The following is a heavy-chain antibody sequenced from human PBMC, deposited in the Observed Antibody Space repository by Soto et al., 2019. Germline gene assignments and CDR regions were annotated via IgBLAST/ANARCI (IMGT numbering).Heavy chain of an antibody. D-gene: IGHD3-3*01. CDR2: INPNSGGT. Sequence: ASVKVSCKASGYTFTGYYMHWVRQAPGQGLEWMGWINPNSGGTNYAQKFQGWVTMTRDTSISTAYMEPSRLRSDDTAVYYCARGLPGGQLRFLEWLLKPYYYYYGMDVWGQGTTVTVSS. CDR3: ARGLPGGQLRFLEWLLKPYYYYYGMDV. V-gene: IGHV1-2*04. J-gene: IGHJ6*02. CDR1: GYTFTGYY.